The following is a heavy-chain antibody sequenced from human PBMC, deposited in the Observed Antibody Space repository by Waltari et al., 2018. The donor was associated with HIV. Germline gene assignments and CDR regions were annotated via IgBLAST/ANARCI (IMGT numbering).Heavy chain of an antibody. Sequence: EVQLVESGGGLVQPGGSLRLSCAASGFSFSSYSMNWVRQAPGKGRWWVSYISSRCRTIYYADSVKGRFTISRDNAKNSVDRQMNYLGGEDTAVYYWARDAGVEMATTGDYWGQGTLVTVSS. CDR3: ARDAGVEMATTGDY. D-gene: IGHD1-1*01. CDR1: GFSFSSYS. CDR2: ISSRCRTI. V-gene: IGHV3-48*01. J-gene: IGHJ4*02.